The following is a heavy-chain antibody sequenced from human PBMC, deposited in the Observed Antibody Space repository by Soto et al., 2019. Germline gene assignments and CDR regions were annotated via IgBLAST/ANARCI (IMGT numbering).Heavy chain of an antibody. V-gene: IGHV1-69*06. D-gene: IGHD3-22*01. J-gene: IGHJ4*02. CDR2: IIPIFGTA. CDR1: GGTFSSYA. Sequence: SVKVSCKASGGTFSSYAISWVRQAPGQGLEWMGGIIPIFGTANYAQKFQGRVTITADKSTSTAYMELSSPRSEDTAVYYCAGRHDSSGYYYFDYWGQGTLVTVSS. CDR3: AGRHDSSGYYYFDY.